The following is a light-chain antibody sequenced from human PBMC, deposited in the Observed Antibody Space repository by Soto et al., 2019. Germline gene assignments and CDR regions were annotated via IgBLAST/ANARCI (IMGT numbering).Light chain of an antibody. J-gene: IGKJ1*01. CDR3: QQYYTTPPWT. V-gene: IGKV4-1*01. CDR1: QSVLYSSNNKNY. Sequence: DIVMTQSPDSLAVSLGERATINCKSSQSVLYSSNNKNYLAWYQQKPGQPPKLLIYWASTRESGVPDRFTGSGSGTDFTLTISSLQAEGVAIYYCQQYYTTPPWTFGQGTKVDIK. CDR2: WAS.